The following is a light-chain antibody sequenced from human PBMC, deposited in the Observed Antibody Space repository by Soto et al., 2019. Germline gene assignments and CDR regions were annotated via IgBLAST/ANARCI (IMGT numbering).Light chain of an antibody. CDR3: CSYAGGSTSNYV. CDR2: EVS. CDR1: SSDVGSYNL. V-gene: IGLV2-23*02. J-gene: IGLJ1*01. Sequence: SVLPQPASVYGSPGQSITTSCTRTSSDVGSYNLVSWFQQHPGKAPKLIIYEVSKRPSGLSNRFSGSKSGNTASLTISGLQAEEEADYYCCSYAGGSTSNYVFGTGTKVTVL.